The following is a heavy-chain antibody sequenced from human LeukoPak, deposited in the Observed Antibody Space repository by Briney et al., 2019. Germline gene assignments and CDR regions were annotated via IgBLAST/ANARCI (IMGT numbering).Heavy chain of an antibody. CDR3: AKGGPQVATIFPFDY. Sequence: SVKVSCKASGGTFSSYAISWVRQAPGQGLEWMGGIIPIFGTANYAQKFQGRVTITADKSTSTAYMELSSLRSEDTAVYYCAKGGPQVATIFPFDYWGQGTLVTVSS. CDR1: GGTFSSYA. CDR2: IIPIFGTA. J-gene: IGHJ4*02. D-gene: IGHD5-12*01. V-gene: IGHV1-69*06.